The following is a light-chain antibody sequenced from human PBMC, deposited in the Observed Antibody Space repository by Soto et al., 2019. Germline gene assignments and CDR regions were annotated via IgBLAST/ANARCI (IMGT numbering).Light chain of an antibody. J-gene: IGKJ1*01. Sequence: DIQMTQSPSTLSASVGDRVTITCRASQSISSWLAWYQQKPGKAPKLLIYDASSLESGVPSRFSGSGAGTEFTLTISSLQPDDFATYYCQHYYGFSRTFGQGTRWIS. V-gene: IGKV1-5*01. CDR2: DAS. CDR3: QHYYGFSRT. CDR1: QSISSW.